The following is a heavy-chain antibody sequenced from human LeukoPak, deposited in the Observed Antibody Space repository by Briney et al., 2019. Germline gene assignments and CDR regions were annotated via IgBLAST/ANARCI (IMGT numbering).Heavy chain of an antibody. CDR2: ISASNGDT. J-gene: IGHJ5*02. D-gene: IGHD2-2*01. V-gene: IGHV1-18*01. CDR3: ARSRSQPAASSARWFDP. CDR1: GSTFTSYG. Sequence: ASVKVSCKASGSTFTSYGISWVRLAPGQGLEWMGWISASNGDTNSSQKLQDRVTMTTDTSTSTAYMELRSLRSDDTAVYFCARSRSQPAASSARWFDPWGQGTLVTVSS.